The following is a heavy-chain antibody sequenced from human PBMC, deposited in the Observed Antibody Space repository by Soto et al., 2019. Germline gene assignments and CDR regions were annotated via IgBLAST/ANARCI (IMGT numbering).Heavy chain of an antibody. CDR3: ARDIAKSNPYYFDY. D-gene: IGHD4-4*01. CDR2: IYYSGST. Sequence: PSETLSLTCTVSGGSISSYYWSWIRQPPGKGLEWIGYIYYSGSTNYNPSLKSRVTISVDTSKNQFSLKLSSVTAADTAVYYCARDIAKSNPYYFDYWGQGTLVTVSS. J-gene: IGHJ4*02. CDR1: GGSISSYY. V-gene: IGHV4-59*01.